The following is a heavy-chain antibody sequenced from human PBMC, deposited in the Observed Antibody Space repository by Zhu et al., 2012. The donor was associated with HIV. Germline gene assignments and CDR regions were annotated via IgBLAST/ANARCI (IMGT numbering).Heavy chain of an antibody. CDR1: GGSFSGHY. CDR3: ARIAVAESYFDY. D-gene: IGHD6-19*01. Sequence: QVQLQQWGAGLLKPSETLPLSCAVYGGSFSGHYWSWIRQPLGKGLEWIGEIHHSGRTNYNPSLKSRVTISVDTSKNQFSLKLSSVTAADTALYYCARIAVAESYFDYWGQGTLVHRLL. V-gene: IGHV4-34*01. CDR2: IHHSGRT. J-gene: IGHJ4*02.